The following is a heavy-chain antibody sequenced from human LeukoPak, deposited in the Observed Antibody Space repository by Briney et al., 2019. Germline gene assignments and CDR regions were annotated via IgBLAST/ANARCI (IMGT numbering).Heavy chain of an antibody. CDR3: AKLEGQVVPAATFDY. J-gene: IGHJ4*02. CDR2: ISGSGGST. V-gene: IGHV3-23*01. D-gene: IGHD2-2*01. Sequence: GGSLRLSCAASGFTFSSYAMSWVRQAPGKGLERVSAISGSGGSTYYADSVKGRFTISRDNSKNTLYLQMNSLRAEDTAVYYCAKLEGQVVPAATFDYWGQGTLVTVSS. CDR1: GFTFSSYA.